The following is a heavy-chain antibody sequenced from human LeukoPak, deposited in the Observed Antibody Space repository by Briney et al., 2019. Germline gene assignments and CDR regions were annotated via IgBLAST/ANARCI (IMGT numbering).Heavy chain of an antibody. J-gene: IGHJ6*03. Sequence: SETLSLTCTVSGGSISSYYWSWIRQPPGKGLEWIGYIYYSGSTNYNPSLKSRVTISVDTSKNQFSLKLSSVTAADTAVYYCARSVEGYCSGGSCYSYYYMDVWVKGTTVTVSS. V-gene: IGHV4-59*01. D-gene: IGHD2-15*01. CDR3: ARSVEGYCSGGSCYSYYYMDV. CDR1: GGSISSYY. CDR2: IYYSGST.